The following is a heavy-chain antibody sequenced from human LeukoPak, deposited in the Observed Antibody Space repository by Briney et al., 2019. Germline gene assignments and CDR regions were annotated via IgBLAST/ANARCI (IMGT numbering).Heavy chain of an antibody. CDR3: ARPPRRLYSSSWPSENRFDY. CDR1: GYTFTGYY. J-gene: IGHJ4*02. Sequence: ASVKVSCKASGYTFTGYYMHWVRQAPGRGLEWMGWINPNSGGTNYAQKFQGRVTMTRDTSISTAYMELSRLRSDDTAVYYCARPPRRLYSSSWPSENRFDYWGQGTLVTVSS. D-gene: IGHD6-13*01. CDR2: INPNSGGT. V-gene: IGHV1-2*02.